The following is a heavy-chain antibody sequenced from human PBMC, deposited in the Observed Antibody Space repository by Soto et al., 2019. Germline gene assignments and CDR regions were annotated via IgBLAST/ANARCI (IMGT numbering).Heavy chain of an antibody. J-gene: IGHJ4*02. Sequence: GGSLRLSCAASGFTFSSDSMNWVRQAPGKGLEWVSSISSSSSYIYYADSVKGRFTISRDNAKNSLSLQMNSLRAEDTAVYYCARELGQKFDYWGQGTLVTVSS. CDR2: ISSSSSYI. V-gene: IGHV3-21*01. CDR3: ARELGQKFDY. CDR1: GFTFSSDS.